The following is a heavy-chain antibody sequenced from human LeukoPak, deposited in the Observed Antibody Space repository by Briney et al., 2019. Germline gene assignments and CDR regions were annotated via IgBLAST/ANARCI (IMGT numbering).Heavy chain of an antibody. CDR3: AKNGGRKTMVRGVIIQGGGYFDY. Sequence: PGGSLRLSCAASGFTFDDYAMHWVRQAPGKGLEWVSLISGDGGSTYYADSVKGRFTISRDNSKNSLYLQMNSLRTEETALYYCAKNGGRKTMVRGVIIQGGGYFDYWGQGTLVTVSS. CDR2: ISGDGGST. D-gene: IGHD3-10*01. V-gene: IGHV3-43*02. J-gene: IGHJ4*02. CDR1: GFTFDDYA.